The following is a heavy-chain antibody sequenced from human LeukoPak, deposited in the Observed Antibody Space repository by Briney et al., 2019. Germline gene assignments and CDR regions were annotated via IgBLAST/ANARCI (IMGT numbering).Heavy chain of an antibody. J-gene: IGHJ5*02. Sequence: SSETLSLTCSVSGASMKNSFWSWIRQPPGKGLEWIGYNSDSGNTNYNPSLKSRVTFSIDTSKGQFYLNLRSVTAADTALYFCARNRFYHTGAYYFDPWGRGTQVTVSS. CDR2: NSDSGNT. CDR3: ARNRFYHTGAYYFDP. D-gene: IGHD3-22*01. CDR1: GASMKNSF. V-gene: IGHV4-59*01.